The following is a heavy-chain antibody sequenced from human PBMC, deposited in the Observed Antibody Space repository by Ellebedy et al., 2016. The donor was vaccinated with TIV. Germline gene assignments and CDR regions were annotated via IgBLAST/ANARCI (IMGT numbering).Heavy chain of an antibody. CDR1: GGSISSYY. CDR3: ARTDYSSSSYFDY. D-gene: IGHD2-15*01. Sequence: MPSETLSLTCTVSGGSISSYYWSWIRQPPGKGLEWIGYIYYSGSTNYNPSLKSRVTISVDTSKNQFSLKLSSVTAADTAVYYCARTDYSSSSYFDYWGQGTLVTVSS. V-gene: IGHV4-59*01. CDR2: IYYSGST. J-gene: IGHJ4*02.